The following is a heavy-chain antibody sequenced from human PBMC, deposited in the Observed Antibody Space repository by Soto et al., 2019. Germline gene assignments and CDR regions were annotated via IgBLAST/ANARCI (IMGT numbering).Heavy chain of an antibody. CDR2: ILSDGSKQ. V-gene: IGHV3-30*04. J-gene: IGHJ3*02. D-gene: IGHD6-19*01. CDR3: GRTIAVAGPDAIDM. Sequence: GGSLRLACAASRFTFSYYSMHWIRQPPGKGLEWLAVILSDGSKQYHAESMKGRFTISRDNSKSTLYLQMNSLRVEDSAVYYCGRTIAVAGPDAIDMWGQGTMVTVSS. CDR1: RFTFSYYS.